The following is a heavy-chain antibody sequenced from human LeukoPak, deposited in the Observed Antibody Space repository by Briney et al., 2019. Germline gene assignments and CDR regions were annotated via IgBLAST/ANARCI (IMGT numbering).Heavy chain of an antibody. CDR3: ATTLGYCSGGSCLLPYYYYYMDV. Sequence: SETLSLTCTVSGGSISSYYWSWIRQPPGKGLEWIGYIYYSGSTNYNPSLKSRVTISVDTSKNQLSLKLSSVTAADTAVYYCATTLGYCSGGSCLLPYYYYYMDVWGKGTTVTVSS. CDR2: IYYSGST. V-gene: IGHV4-59*01. D-gene: IGHD2-15*01. J-gene: IGHJ6*03. CDR1: GGSISSYY.